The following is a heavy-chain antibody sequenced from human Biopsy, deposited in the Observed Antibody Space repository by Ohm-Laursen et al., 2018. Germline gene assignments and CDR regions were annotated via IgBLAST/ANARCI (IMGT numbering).Heavy chain of an antibody. CDR3: VRDRRDWYEP. Sequence: SQTLSLTRSVSGGSISSGGYYWSWIRQFPGKGLELLGYIYNVESTYYNPSLKSRVLISGDASRNQYSLKLTSVTAADTAVYYCVRDRRDWYEPWGQGTLVTVSS. V-gene: IGHV4-31*03. CDR2: IYNVEST. CDR1: GGSISSGGYY. J-gene: IGHJ5*02.